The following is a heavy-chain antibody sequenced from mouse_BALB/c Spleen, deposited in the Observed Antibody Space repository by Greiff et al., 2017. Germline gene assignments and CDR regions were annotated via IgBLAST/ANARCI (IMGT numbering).Heavy chain of an antibody. D-gene: IGHD2-14*01. Sequence: QVQLQQPGAELVRPGASVKLSCKASGYTFTSYWINWVKQRPGQGLEWIGNIYPSDSYTSYNQKFKDKATLTVDKSSSTAYMQLSSPTSEDSAVYYCTRGGGNYLDYWGQGTTLTVSS. CDR2: IYPSDSYT. V-gene: IGHV1-69*02. CDR1: GYTFTSYW. CDR3: TRGGGNYLDY. J-gene: IGHJ2*01.